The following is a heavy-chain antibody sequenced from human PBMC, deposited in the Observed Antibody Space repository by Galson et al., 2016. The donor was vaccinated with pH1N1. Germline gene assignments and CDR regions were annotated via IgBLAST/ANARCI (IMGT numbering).Heavy chain of an antibody. D-gene: IGHD2-21*02. CDR3: AWDNTVVMTAIYYYGLNV. V-gene: IGHV1-69*10. CDR1: GGTFSSYA. J-gene: IGHJ6*02. Sequence: SVKVSCKASGGTFSSYAISWVRQAPGQGLEWMGGIIPILGITNEAQTFQGRFTVTADRSTSTAYMELSSLRSEDTAVYYCAWDNTVVMTAIYYYGLNVWGQGTTVTVSS. CDR2: IIPILGIT.